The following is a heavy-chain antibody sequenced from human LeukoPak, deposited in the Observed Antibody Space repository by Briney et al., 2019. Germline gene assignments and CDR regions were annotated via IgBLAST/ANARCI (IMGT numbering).Heavy chain of an antibody. J-gene: IGHJ6*02. CDR3: ATRVRVGYCSSASCLGPYYYYGMDV. Sequence: SVKVSCKASGGTFSSYAISWVRQAPGQGLEWMGRIIPILGIANYAQKFQGRVTITADKSTSTAYMELSSLRSEDTAVYYCATRVRVGYCSSASCLGPYYYYGMDVWGQGTTVTVSS. D-gene: IGHD2-2*01. CDR1: GGTFSSYA. CDR2: IIPILGIA. V-gene: IGHV1-69*04.